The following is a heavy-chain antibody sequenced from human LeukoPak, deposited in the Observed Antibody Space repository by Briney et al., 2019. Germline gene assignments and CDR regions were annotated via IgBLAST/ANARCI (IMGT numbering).Heavy chain of an antibody. J-gene: IGHJ4*02. CDR2: INPNSGGT. Sequence: ASVKVSCKASGYTFTGYYMHWARQAPGQGLEWMGWINPNSGGTNYAQKFQGRVTMTRDTSISTAYMELSRLRSDDTAVYYCARPSRSSWSAFDYWGQGTLVTVSS. D-gene: IGHD6-13*01. V-gene: IGHV1-2*02. CDR1: GYTFTGYY. CDR3: ARPSRSSWSAFDY.